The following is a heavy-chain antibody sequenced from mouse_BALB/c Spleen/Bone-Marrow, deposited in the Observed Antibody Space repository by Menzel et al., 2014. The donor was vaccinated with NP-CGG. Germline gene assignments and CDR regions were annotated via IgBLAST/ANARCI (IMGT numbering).Heavy chain of an antibody. CDR1: GYTFTSYW. J-gene: IGHJ2*01. CDR3: TRTYEYFDY. V-gene: IGHV1-69*02. D-gene: IGHD2-3*01. CDR2: IYPSDNYT. Sequence: QVQLQQPGAELVRPGASVKLSCKASGYTFTSYWINWGKQKPGQGLEWIGNIYPSDNYTNYNQKFKDKATLTVDKSSSTAYMQLSSPTSEDSAVYYCTRTYEYFDYWGQGTTLTVSS.